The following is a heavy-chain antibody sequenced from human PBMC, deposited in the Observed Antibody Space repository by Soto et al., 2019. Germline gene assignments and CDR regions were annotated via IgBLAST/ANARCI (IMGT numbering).Heavy chain of an antibody. CDR3: ARVGFWYKWNVTPLRWFVS. CDR1: GYTFTSYG. D-gene: IGHD1-1*01. Sequence: QVQLVQSGAEVKKPGASVKVSCKASGYTFTSYGISWLRQAPGQGLEWMGWISAYNGNTNYAQKLQGKVTMTTDTSQSTACVALRSLRSDDTAVYYCARVGFWYKWNVTPLRWFVSWGQGTLVTVSS. CDR2: ISAYNGNT. J-gene: IGHJ5*01. V-gene: IGHV1-18*01.